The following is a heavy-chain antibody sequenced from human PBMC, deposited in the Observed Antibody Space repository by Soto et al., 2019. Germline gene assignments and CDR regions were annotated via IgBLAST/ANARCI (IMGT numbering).Heavy chain of an antibody. Sequence: SETLSLTCTVSGGSISSYYWSWIRQPPGKGLEWIGYIYYSGSTNYNPSLKSRVTISVDTSKNQFSPKLSSVTAADTAVYYCARGENTIFGVVITGWFDPWGQGTLVTVSS. D-gene: IGHD3-3*01. CDR3: ARGENTIFGVVITGWFDP. V-gene: IGHV4-59*01. J-gene: IGHJ5*02. CDR1: GGSISSYY. CDR2: IYYSGST.